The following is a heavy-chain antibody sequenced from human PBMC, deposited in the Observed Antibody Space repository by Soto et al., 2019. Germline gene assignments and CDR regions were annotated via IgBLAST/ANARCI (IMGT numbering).Heavy chain of an antibody. CDR1: GFTFSSYG. V-gene: IGHV3-30*18. CDR2: ISYDGSNK. J-gene: IGHJ5*02. D-gene: IGHD6-13*01. CDR3: AKCQGVAEAGPPFDT. Sequence: GGSLRLSCAASGFTFSSYGIHWVRQAPGKGLEWVAIISYDGSNKYYADSVKGRFTISRDNSKNTLYLQMNSLRPEDTAVYYCAKCQGVAEAGPPFDTWGQGTLVTVSS.